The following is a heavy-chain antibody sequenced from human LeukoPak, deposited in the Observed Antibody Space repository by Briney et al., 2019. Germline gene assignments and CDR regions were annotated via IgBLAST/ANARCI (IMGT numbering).Heavy chain of an antibody. D-gene: IGHD3-9*01. J-gene: IGHJ5*02. CDR1: GFNFNYV. V-gene: IGHV3-23*01. Sequence: PGGSLRLSCAASGFNFNYVWMDWVRQAPGKGLEWVSAISGSGGSTYYADSVKGRFTISRDNSKNTLYLQMNSLRAEDTAVYYCAKDVLRYFDWSRGWFDPWGQGTLVTVSS. CDR3: AKDVLRYFDWSRGWFDP. CDR2: ISGSGGST.